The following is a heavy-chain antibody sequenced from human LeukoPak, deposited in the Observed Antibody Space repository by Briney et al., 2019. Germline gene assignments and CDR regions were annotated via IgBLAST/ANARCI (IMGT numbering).Heavy chain of an antibody. J-gene: IGHJ5*02. CDR3: ARSHDYGDPWFDP. D-gene: IGHD4-17*01. V-gene: IGHV3-74*01. CDR2: INSDGSST. CDR1: GFTFSSYW. Sequence: GGSPRLSCAASGFTFSSYWMHWVRQAPGKGLVWVSRINSDGSSTSYADSVKGRFTISRDNAKNTLYLQMNSLRAEDTAVYYCARSHDYGDPWFDPWGQGTLVTVSS.